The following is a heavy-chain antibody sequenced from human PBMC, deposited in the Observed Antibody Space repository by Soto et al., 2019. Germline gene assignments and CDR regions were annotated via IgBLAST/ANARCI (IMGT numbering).Heavy chain of an antibody. Sequence: ITLEESGPTLVKPTETLTLTCTFSGFSLTTGVGVGWVRQPPGKALEWLALVDWDDDKHYTPSLMSRLTITKDISKGQVVLTMTNMDPVDTATYYCATLTADFWGPGTLVTVSS. CDR1: GFSLTTGVG. J-gene: IGHJ4*02. CDR3: ATLTADF. CDR2: VDWDDDK. V-gene: IGHV2-5*02.